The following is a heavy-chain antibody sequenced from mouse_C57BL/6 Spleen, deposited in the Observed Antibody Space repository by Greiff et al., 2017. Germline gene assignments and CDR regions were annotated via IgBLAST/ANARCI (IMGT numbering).Heavy chain of an antibody. CDR2: INPSSGYT. J-gene: IGHJ2*01. D-gene: IGHD2-2*01. V-gene: IGHV1-7*01. CDR1: GYTFTSSW. Sequence: VQLQQSGAELAKPGASVKLSCKASGYTFTSSWMHWVKQRPGQGLEWIGDINPSSGYTKYNQKFKDKATLTADKSSSTAYMQLSSLTYEDSAVYYCAREMVTAEGWYYFDYWGQGTTLTVSS. CDR3: AREMVTAEGWYYFDY.